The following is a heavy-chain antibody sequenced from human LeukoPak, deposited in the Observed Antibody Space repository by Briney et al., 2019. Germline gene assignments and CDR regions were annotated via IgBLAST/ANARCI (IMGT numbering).Heavy chain of an antibody. Sequence: PSETLSLTCAVSGGSISSSNWWSWVRQPPGKGLEWIGEIYHSGSTNYNPSLKSRVTISVDKSKNQFSLKLSSVTAADTAVYYCVRVTGSSWHWFDPWGQGTLVTVSS. V-gene: IGHV4-4*02. CDR1: GGSISSSNW. CDR3: VRVTGSSWHWFDP. CDR2: IYHSGST. D-gene: IGHD6-13*01. J-gene: IGHJ5*02.